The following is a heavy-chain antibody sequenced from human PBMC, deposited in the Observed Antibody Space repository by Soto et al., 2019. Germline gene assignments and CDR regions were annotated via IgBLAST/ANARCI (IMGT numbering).Heavy chain of an antibody. J-gene: IGHJ5*02. Sequence: SETLSLTCTVSGGSISSSSYYWGWIRQPPGKGLEWIGSIYYSGSTYYNPSLKSRVTISLETSKSQLSLRLASVTAADTAVYYCARLGAYYQALGPWGPGTLVTVSS. D-gene: IGHD2-21*01. CDR2: IYYSGST. CDR1: GGSISSSSYY. CDR3: ARLGAYYQALGP. V-gene: IGHV4-39*07.